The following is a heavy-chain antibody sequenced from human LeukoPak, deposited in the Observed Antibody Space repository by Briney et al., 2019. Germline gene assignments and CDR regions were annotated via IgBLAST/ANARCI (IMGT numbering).Heavy chain of an antibody. V-gene: IGHV1-8*03. CDR3: AREGTYYYGSGSYSGY. D-gene: IGHD3-10*01. Sequence: ASVKVSCKASGYTFTSYDINWVRQATGQGLEWMGWMNPNSGNTGYAQKFQGRVTITRNTSISTAYMELSSLRSEDTAVYYCAREGTYYYGSGSYSGYWGQGTLVTVSS. J-gene: IGHJ4*02. CDR2: MNPNSGNT. CDR1: GYTFTSYD.